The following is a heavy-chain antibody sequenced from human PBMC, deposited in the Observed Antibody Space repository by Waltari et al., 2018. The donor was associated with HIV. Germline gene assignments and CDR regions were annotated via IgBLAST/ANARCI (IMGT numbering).Heavy chain of an antibody. J-gene: IGHJ3*02. CDR1: GFTFSSYN. Sequence: EVQLVESGGGLVQPGGSLRLSCAASGFTFSSYNMNWVRQGPGRGREWIAYRSSVSGTMSFADSVKGRFTISRDNAKNSLYLQVNSLRDEDTAVYYCARDSRIYSYGFDIWGQGTTVTVSS. D-gene: IGHD4-4*01. CDR3: ARDSRIYSYGFDI. V-gene: IGHV3-48*02. CDR2: RSSVSGTM.